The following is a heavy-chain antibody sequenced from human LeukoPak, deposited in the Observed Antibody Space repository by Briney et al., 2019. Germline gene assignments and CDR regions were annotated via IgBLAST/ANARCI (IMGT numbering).Heavy chain of an antibody. D-gene: IGHD5-18*01. CDR2: ISSSSIYI. J-gene: IGHJ4*02. V-gene: IGHV3-21*01. Sequence: GGSLRLSCAASGFTFSRHSMNWVRQAPGKGLEWVSSISSSSIYIYYADSVKGRFTISKDNAKNSLYLQMNSLRAEDTAVYYCARGGDNYGYNFDYWGQGTLVTVSS. CDR3: ARGGDNYGYNFDY. CDR1: GFTFSRHS.